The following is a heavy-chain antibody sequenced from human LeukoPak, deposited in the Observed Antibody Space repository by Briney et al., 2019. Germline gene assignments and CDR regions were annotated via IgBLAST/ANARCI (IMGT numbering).Heavy chain of an antibody. Sequence: GRSLRLSCAASGFTFDDYAMHWVRQAPGKGLEWVSGISWNSGSIGYADSVKGRFTISRDNAKNSLYLQMNSLRAEDMALYYCAKGGHYYDSSGYYYFDYWGQGTLVTVSS. J-gene: IGHJ4*02. CDR1: GFTFDDYA. CDR3: AKGGHYYDSSGYYYFDY. CDR2: ISWNSGSI. V-gene: IGHV3-9*03. D-gene: IGHD3-22*01.